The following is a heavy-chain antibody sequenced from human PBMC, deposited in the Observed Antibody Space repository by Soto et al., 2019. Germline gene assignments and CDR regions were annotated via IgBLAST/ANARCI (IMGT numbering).Heavy chain of an antibody. Sequence: GESLKISCKGSGYNFAGYWIAWVRQMPGKGLELMGIIYPSDSDTRYSPSFQGQVTISADNSISTAYLQWSSLKASDTAMYYCARHEQFYYYYYGMDVWGQGTAVTVSS. V-gene: IGHV5-51*01. CDR1: GYNFAGYW. D-gene: IGHD4-4*01. J-gene: IGHJ6*02. CDR3: ARHEQFYYYYYGMDV. CDR2: IYPSDSDT.